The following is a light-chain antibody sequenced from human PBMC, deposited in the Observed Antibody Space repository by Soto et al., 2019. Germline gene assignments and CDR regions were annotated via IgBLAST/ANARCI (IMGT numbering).Light chain of an antibody. V-gene: IGLV3-21*02. CDR1: NIGSNS. CDR3: QVWDSCTDDLYV. Sequence: SYELTQPPSVSVAPGQTAIVTCDGNNIGSNSVHWYQQKPGRAPVLVVYADSDRPSGVPERFSGSNSGNTATLTISRVEAGDEADYYCQVWDSCTDDLYVFGPGTKLTVL. J-gene: IGLJ1*01. CDR2: ADS.